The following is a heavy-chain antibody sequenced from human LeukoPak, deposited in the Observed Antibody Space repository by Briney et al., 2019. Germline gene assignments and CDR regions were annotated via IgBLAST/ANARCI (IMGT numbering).Heavy chain of an antibody. J-gene: IGHJ4*02. CDR2: ISWNSGSI. V-gene: IGHV3-9*01. D-gene: IGHD1-26*01. Sequence: GGSLRLSCATSGFTFDDYAMHWVRQAPGKGLGWVSGISWNSGSIGYADSVKGRFTISRDNAKNSLYLQMNSLRAEDTALYYCAKDAQGRVGATDLSYFDYWGQGTLVTVSS. CDR1: GFTFDDYA. CDR3: AKDAQGRVGATDLSYFDY.